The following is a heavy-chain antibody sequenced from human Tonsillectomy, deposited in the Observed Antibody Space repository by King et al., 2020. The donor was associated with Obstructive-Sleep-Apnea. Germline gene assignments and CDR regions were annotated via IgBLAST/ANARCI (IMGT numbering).Heavy chain of an antibody. Sequence: QLQESGPGQVKPSETLSLTCTVSGGSISTFFWTWIRQPPGKGLEGSGNIYYTGSTNYNPSLKSRVTMSVDTSKNQFSLELSSATAPDTAVYYCARGLAAVWSFDTWGQRTLVTVSS. D-gene: IGHD6-13*01. J-gene: IGHJ5*02. CDR1: GGSISTFF. CDR3: ARGLAAVWSFDT. V-gene: IGHV4-59*08. CDR2: IYYTGST.